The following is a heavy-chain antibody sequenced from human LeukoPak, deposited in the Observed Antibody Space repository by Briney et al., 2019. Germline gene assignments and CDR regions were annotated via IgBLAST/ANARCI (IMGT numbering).Heavy chain of an antibody. CDR1: GYTFTSYA. CDR2: INAGNGNT. CDR3: ARFILSYSGYDFGPDY. V-gene: IGHV1-3*01. Sequence: ASVKVSCKASGYTFTSYAMHWVRQAPGQRLEWMGWINAGNGNTKYSRKFQGRVTITRDTSASTAYMELSSLRSEDTAVYYCARFILSYSGYDFGPDYWGQGTLVTVSS. J-gene: IGHJ4*02. D-gene: IGHD5-12*01.